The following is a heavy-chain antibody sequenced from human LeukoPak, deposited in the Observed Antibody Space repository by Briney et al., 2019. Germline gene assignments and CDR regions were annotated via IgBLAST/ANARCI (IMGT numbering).Heavy chain of an antibody. CDR3: ARASTITMIVVVITTGYFDY. CDR1: GGSISSYY. D-gene: IGHD3-22*01. Sequence: SETLSLTCTVSGGSISSYYWSWIRQPAGKGLEWIGRIYTSGSTNYNPSLKSRVTMSVDTSKNQFSLKLSSVTAADTAVYYCARASTITMIVVVITTGYFDYWGQGTLVTVSS. J-gene: IGHJ4*02. CDR2: IYTSGST. V-gene: IGHV4-4*07.